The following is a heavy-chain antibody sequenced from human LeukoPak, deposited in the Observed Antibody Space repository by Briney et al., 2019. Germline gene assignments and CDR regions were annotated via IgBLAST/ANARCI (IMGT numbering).Heavy chain of an antibody. CDR3: ARGPSALVVAATPIDY. J-gene: IGHJ4*02. CDR1: GFTFSSYE. V-gene: IGHV3-48*03. CDR2: ISSSGSTI. Sequence: PGGSLRLSCAASGFTFSSYEMHWVRQAPGKGLEWVSYISSSGSTIYYADSVKGRFTISRDNAKNSLYLQMNSLRAEDTAVYYCARGPSALVVAATPIDYWGQGTLVTASS. D-gene: IGHD2-15*01.